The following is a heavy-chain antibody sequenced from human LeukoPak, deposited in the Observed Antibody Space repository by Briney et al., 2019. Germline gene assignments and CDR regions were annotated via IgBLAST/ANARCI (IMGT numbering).Heavy chain of an antibody. V-gene: IGHV3-23*01. CDR1: GFTFSSYA. CDR3: AKDRIEMATMGGFDY. CDR2: ISGSGGSI. D-gene: IGHD5-24*01. Sequence: GGSLRLSCAASGFTFSSYAMSWVRQAPGKGLEWVSAISGSGGSIYYADSVKGRFTISRDNSKNTLYLQMNSLRAEDTAVYYCAKDRIEMATMGGFDYWGQGTLVTVSS. J-gene: IGHJ4*02.